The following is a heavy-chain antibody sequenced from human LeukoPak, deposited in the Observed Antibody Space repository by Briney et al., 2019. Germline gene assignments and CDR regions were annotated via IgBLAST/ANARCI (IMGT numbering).Heavy chain of an antibody. D-gene: IGHD3-9*01. J-gene: IGHJ4*02. V-gene: IGHV4-59*08. CDR3: VRRLRYFGQNDY. CDR2: IYDTGST. CDR1: GASMSDYY. Sequence: SETLSLTCTVSGASMSDYYWSWIRQPPGKGLEWIGYIYDTGSTNYNPSLKSRVTMSVDTSKNQISLKLSSVTAADSAVYYCVRRLRYFGQNDYWGQGTLVTVSS.